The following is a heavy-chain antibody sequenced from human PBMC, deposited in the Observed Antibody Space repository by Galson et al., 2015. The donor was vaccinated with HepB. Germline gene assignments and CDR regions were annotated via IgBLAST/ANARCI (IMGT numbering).Heavy chain of an antibody. CDR1: GGSISSSSYY. J-gene: IGHJ4*02. V-gene: IGHV4-39*01. CDR2: IYYSGST. D-gene: IGHD5-18*01. CDR3: ARLRVISPTSPGDVDTLDY. Sequence: SETLSLTCTVSGGSISSSSYYWGWIRQPPGKGLEWIGSIYYSGSTYYNPSLKSRVTISVDTSKNQFSLKLSSVTAADTAVYYCARLRVISPTSPGDVDTLDYWGQGTLVTVSS.